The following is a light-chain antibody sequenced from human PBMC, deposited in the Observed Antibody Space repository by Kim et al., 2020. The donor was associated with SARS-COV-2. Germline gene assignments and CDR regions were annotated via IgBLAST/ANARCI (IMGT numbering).Light chain of an antibody. Sequence: EVVLTQSPASLSLSPGEGVTLSCRASQSVKNELAWYQQKSGQAPRLLIYDASIRATGIPARFSGSGFGTDFTLTISSLEPEDCAVYYCQQRDSWPRTFGQGTKVGIK. CDR2: DAS. CDR3: QQRDSWPRT. CDR1: QSVKNE. V-gene: IGKV3-11*01. J-gene: IGKJ1*01.